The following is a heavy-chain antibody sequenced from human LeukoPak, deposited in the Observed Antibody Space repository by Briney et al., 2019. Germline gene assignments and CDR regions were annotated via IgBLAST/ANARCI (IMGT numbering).Heavy chain of an antibody. CDR3: AKCSSTSCYIFDY. V-gene: IGHV3-23*01. CDR1: GFTFSSYA. CDR2: ISGSGGST. D-gene: IGHD2-2*02. J-gene: IGHJ4*02. Sequence: GGSLRLSCAASGFTFSSYAMSWVRQAPGKELEWASAISGSGGSTYYADSVKGRFTISRDNSKNTLYLQMNSLRAEDTAVYYCAKCSSTSCYIFDYWGQGTLVTVSS.